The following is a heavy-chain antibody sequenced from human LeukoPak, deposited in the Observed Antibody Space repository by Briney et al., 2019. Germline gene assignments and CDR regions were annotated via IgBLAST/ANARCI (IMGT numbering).Heavy chain of an antibody. CDR1: GYTFTRYG. V-gene: IGHV1-18*01. CDR3: ARDLGYNSGWLGYFDY. J-gene: IGHJ4*02. CDR2: ISDHNGDT. D-gene: IGHD6-19*01. Sequence: ASVTVSCKASGYTFTRYGFSWVRQAPGQGLEWMGWISDHNGDTKYAQKFQGRVSMTSDTSTSTTYMELRSLRSDDTAVYYRARDLGYNSGWLGYFDYWGQGTLVTVSS.